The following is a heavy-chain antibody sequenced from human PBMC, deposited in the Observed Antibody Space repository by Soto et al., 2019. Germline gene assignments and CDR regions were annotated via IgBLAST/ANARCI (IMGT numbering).Heavy chain of an antibody. CDR2: IYYTGIT. CDR3: ARQVRSPSYFDY. CDR1: GASVSSGLYY. V-gene: IGHV4-61*01. Sequence: QVQLQESGPGLVRPSETLSLTCPVFGASVSSGLYYWSWIRQPPGKGLEYIGYIYYTGITNYNPSLKSRVIISIDTSKNQFSLNLNSMTAADTAMYYCARQVRSPSYFDYWGQGTLVTVSS. J-gene: IGHJ4*02.